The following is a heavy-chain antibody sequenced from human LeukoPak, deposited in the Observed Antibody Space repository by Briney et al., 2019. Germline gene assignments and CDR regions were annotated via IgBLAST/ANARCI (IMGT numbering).Heavy chain of an antibody. CDR2: ISYDGSNK. D-gene: IGHD2-8*01. Sequence: GGSLRLSCAASGXTFSSYAMHWVRQAPGKGLEWVAVISYDGSNKYYADSVKGRFTISRDNSKNTLYLQMNSLRAEDTAVYYCARDPLMVGPNPIDYWGQGTLVTVSS. CDR1: GXTFSSYA. CDR3: ARDPLMVGPNPIDY. J-gene: IGHJ4*02. V-gene: IGHV3-30-3*01.